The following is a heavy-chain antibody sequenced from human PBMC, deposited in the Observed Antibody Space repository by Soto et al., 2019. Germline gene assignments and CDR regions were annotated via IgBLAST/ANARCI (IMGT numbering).Heavy chain of an antibody. CDR3: ARDRGSGWYLTYYYYGMDV. CDR2: INPNSGGT. D-gene: IGHD6-19*01. V-gene: IGHV1-2*02. CDR1: GYTFTGYY. J-gene: IGHJ6*02. Sequence: ASVKVSCKASGYTFTGYYMHWVRQAPGQGLEWMGWINPNSGGTNYAQKFQGRVTMTRDTSISTAYMELSRLRSDGTAVYYCARDRGSGWYLTYYYYGMDVWGQGTTVTVSS.